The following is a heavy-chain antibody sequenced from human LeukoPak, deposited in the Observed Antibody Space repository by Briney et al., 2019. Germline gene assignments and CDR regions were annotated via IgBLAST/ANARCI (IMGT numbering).Heavy chain of an antibody. CDR1: GFAFSSYW. D-gene: IGHD4-11*01. V-gene: IGHV3-74*01. J-gene: IGHJ4*02. CDR2: IISDGSST. CDR3: ASILMTAVTDFDY. Sequence: LGGSLRLFCAASGFAFSSYWMRWVRQAPGEGLVWVSGIISDGSSTSYADSVKGRFPISRDNAKNTMYLQMNSLRAEDTAVYYCASILMTAVTDFDYWGQGTLVTVSS.